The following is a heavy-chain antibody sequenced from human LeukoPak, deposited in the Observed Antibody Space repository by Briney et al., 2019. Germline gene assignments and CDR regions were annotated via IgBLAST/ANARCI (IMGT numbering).Heavy chain of an antibody. J-gene: IGHJ4*02. Sequence: GVSLRLSCAASGFTFGSYGMHWVRQAPGKGLEWVAVIWYDESEKYYADSVKGRFTISRDISKNTLYLQMNSLRAEDTAVYYCARDSAAAGSFDYWGQGTLVTVSS. CDR2: IWYDESEK. CDR1: GFTFGSYG. CDR3: ARDSAAAGSFDY. D-gene: IGHD6-13*01. V-gene: IGHV3-33*01.